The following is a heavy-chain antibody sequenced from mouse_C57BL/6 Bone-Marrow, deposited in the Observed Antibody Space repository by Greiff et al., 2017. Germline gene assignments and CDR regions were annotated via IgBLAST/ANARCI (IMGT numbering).Heavy chain of an antibody. V-gene: IGHV1-7*01. J-gene: IGHJ3*01. CDR2: INPSGGYT. D-gene: IGHD1-1*01. CDR1: GYTFTSYW. CDR3: ARAPYYYGSSYAWFAY. Sequence: QVQLQQSGAELAKPGASVKLSCKASGYTFTSYWMHWVKQRPGQGLEWIGYINPSGGYTKYNQKFKGKATLTADKSSSTAYMQLSSLTCEDSAVYYCARAPYYYGSSYAWFAYWGQGTLVTVSA.